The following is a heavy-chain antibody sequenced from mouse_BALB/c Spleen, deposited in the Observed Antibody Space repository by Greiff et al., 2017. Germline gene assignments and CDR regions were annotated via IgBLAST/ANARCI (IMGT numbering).Heavy chain of an antibody. V-gene: IGHV5-9-4*01. Sequence: EVKLVESGGGLVKPGGSLKLSCAASGFTFSSYAMSWVRQSPEKRLEWVAEISSGGSYTYYPDTVTGRFTISRDNAKNTLYLEMSSLKSEDTAMYYCTRWRSTMILDYWGQGTTLTVSS. CDR1: GFTFSSYA. D-gene: IGHD2-4*01. J-gene: IGHJ2*01. CDR2: ISSGGSYT. CDR3: TRWRSTMILDY.